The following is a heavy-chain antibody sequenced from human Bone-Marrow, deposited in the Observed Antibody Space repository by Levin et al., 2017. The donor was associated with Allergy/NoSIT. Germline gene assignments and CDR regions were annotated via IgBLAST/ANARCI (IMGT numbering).Heavy chain of an antibody. V-gene: IGHV3-48*03. D-gene: IGHD2-15*01. CDR3: AAAQYCSGGSCYGGRGYYYYMDV. CDR2: ISSSGSTI. J-gene: IGHJ6*03. CDR1: GFTFSSYE. Sequence: PGGSLRLSCAASGFTFSSYEMNWVRQAPGKGLEWVSYISSSGSTIYYADSVKGRFTISRDNAKNSLYLQMNSLRAEDTAVYYCAAAQYCSGGSCYGGRGYYYYMDVWGKGTTVTVSS.